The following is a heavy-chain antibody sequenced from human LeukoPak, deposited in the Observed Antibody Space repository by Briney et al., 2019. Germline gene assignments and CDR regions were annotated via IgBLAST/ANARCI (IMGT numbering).Heavy chain of an antibody. CDR1: GFTFSSYW. Sequence: PGGSLRLSCAASGFTFSSYWMSWVRQAPGKGLEWVANIKQDGSEKYYVDSVKGRFTISRDNAKNSLYLQMNSLRAEDTAVYYCARHPGDILTGYLDYWGQGTLVTVSS. D-gene: IGHD3-9*01. J-gene: IGHJ4*02. V-gene: IGHV3-7*01. CDR3: ARHPGDILTGYLDY. CDR2: IKQDGSEK.